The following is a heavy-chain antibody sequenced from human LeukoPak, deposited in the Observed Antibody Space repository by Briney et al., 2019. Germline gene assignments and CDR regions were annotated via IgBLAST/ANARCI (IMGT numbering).Heavy chain of an antibody. D-gene: IGHD2-2*01. J-gene: IGHJ3*02. V-gene: IGHV4-39*01. CDR1: DGSTTGYY. CDR3: ARHDQVSTSSPKFNDAFDI. Sequence: SEALSLTCSVSDGSTTGYYWSWIRQPPGKGLEWIGSIYYSGSTYYNPSLKSRVTISVDTSKNQFSLKLSSVTAADTAVYYCARHDQVSTSSPKFNDAFDIWGQGTMVTVSS. CDR2: IYYSGST.